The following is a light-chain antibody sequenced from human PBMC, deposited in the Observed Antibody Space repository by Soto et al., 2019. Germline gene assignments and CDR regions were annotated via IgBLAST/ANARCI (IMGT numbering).Light chain of an antibody. CDR1: SSDVGNYNL. V-gene: IGLV2-23*02. Sequence: QSALTQPASVSGSAGQSITISCTGTSSDVGNYNLVSWYQQHPGKAPKLMIYDVSKRPSGVSNRFSGSKSGNTASLTISGLQADDEADYYCCSYAGDSYFFGTGTKLTVL. J-gene: IGLJ1*01. CDR3: CSYAGDSYF. CDR2: DVS.